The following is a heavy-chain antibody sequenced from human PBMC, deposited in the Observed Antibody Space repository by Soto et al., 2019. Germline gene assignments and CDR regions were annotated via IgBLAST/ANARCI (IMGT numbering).Heavy chain of an antibody. CDR3: AIGATYYYYYGMDV. CDR2: IYSGGST. D-gene: IGHD1-26*01. V-gene: IGHV3-66*01. CDR1: GFTVSSNY. J-gene: IGHJ6*02. Sequence: EVQLVESGGGLVQPGGSLRLSCAASGFTVSSNYMSWVRQAPGKGLEWVSVIYSGGSTYYADSVKGRFTISRDNSKNTLYLQMNSVRAEDTAVYYCAIGATYYYYYGMDVWGQGTTVTVSS.